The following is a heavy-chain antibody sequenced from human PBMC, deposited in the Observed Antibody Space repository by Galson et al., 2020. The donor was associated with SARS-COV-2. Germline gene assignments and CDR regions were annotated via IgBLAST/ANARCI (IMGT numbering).Heavy chain of an antibody. CDR1: YY. Sequence: YYWSWIRQHPGKGLEWIGYIYYSGSTYYNPSLKSRVTISVDTSKNQFSLKLSSVTAADTAVYYCARDSPGADGMDVWGQGTTVTVSS. V-gene: IGHV4-31*02. CDR2: IYYSGST. CDR3: ARDSPGADGMDV. J-gene: IGHJ6*02.